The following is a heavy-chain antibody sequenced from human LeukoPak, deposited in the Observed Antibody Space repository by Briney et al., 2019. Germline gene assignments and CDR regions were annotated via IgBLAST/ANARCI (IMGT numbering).Heavy chain of an antibody. Sequence: PGGSLRLSCAASGFTFTNYGMRWVRHAPGKGLEWVSSIGGSGVTTYYADSVKGWFTISRDNSKNTLSLQMNSLRGEDTALYDCAKLSSSGSDYWGQGTLVTVSS. CDR1: GFTFTNYG. D-gene: IGHD3-22*01. V-gene: IGHV3-23*01. CDR2: IGGSGVTT. CDR3: AKLSSSGSDY. J-gene: IGHJ4*02.